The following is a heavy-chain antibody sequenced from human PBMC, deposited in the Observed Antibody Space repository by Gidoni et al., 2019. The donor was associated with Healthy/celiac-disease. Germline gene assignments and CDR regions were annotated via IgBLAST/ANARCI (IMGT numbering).Heavy chain of an antibody. Sequence: EVQLVESGGGLGQTGRSLRLSCADSGLTFDDYALHWGRQAPGKGLEWVSGIRWNRCSIGYADSVKGRFTISRDNAKNSLYLQMNSPRAEDTALYYCAKPISYGDYDWYFDLWGRGTLVTVSS. J-gene: IGHJ2*01. CDR2: IRWNRCSI. D-gene: IGHD4-17*01. CDR3: AKPISYGDYDWYFDL. CDR1: GLTFDDYA. V-gene: IGHV3-9*01.